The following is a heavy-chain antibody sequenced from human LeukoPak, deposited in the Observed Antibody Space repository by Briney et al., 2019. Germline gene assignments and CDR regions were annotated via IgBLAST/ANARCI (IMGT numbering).Heavy chain of an antibody. CDR1: GFTFRNHW. CDR2: IRTDGGST. D-gene: IGHD1-26*01. V-gene: IGHV3-74*01. CDR3: AKDLVGSNPHDY. J-gene: IGHJ4*02. Sequence: GGSLRLSCAASGFTFRNHWMHWVRQAPAKGLVWVSRIRTDGGSTAYADFVKGRFTISRDNSKNTLFLQMSSLRVEDTAVYYCAKDLVGSNPHDYWGQGTLVTVSS.